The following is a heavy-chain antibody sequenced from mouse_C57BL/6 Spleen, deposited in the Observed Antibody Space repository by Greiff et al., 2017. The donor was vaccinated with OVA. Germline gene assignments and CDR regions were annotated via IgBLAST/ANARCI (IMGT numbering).Heavy chain of an antibody. J-gene: IGHJ4*01. Sequence: VQLQQSGPVLVKPGASVKMSCKASGYTFTDYYMNWVKQSHGKSLEWIGVINPYNGGTSYNQKFKGKATLTVDKSSSTAYMELNSLTSEDSAVYYCARSPYDYDVYYAMDYWGQGTSVTVSS. CDR2: INPYNGGT. D-gene: IGHD2-4*01. V-gene: IGHV1-19*01. CDR3: ARSPYDYDVYYAMDY. CDR1: GYTFTDYY.